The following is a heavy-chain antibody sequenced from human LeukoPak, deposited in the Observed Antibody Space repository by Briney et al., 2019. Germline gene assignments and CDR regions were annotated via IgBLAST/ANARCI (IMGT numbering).Heavy chain of an antibody. CDR1: AYTFISYY. CDR2: INPKSGGT. V-gene: IGHV1-2*02. D-gene: IGHD3-16*01. J-gene: IGHJ4*02. CDR3: ARGGAWGDREVDY. Sequence: ASVKVSCKAAAYTFISYYMHWVRQAPGQGLEWMGWINPKSGGTNCAQKFQGRVTMTRHTSISTAYMDLRWLTSDDTAVYYCARGGAWGDREVDYWGQGSLVTVYS.